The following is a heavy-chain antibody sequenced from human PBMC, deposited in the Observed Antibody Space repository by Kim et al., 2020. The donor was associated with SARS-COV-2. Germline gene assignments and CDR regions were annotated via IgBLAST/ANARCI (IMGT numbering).Heavy chain of an antibody. CDR3: AKTIAAYYYDSSGPYYFDS. D-gene: IGHD3-22*01. CDR2: IWYDGSNK. V-gene: IGHV3-33*06. Sequence: GGSLRLSCAASGFTFSSYAMHWVRQAPGKGLEWVAVIWYDGSNKYYADSVKGRFTISRDNSKNTLYLQMNSLRAEDTAVYYCAKTIAAYYYDSSGPYYFDSWGQGTLVTVSS. CDR1: GFTFSSYA. J-gene: IGHJ4*02.